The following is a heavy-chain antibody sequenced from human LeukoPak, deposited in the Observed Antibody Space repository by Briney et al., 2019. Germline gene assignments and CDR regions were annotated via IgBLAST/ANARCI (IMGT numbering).Heavy chain of an antibody. CDR3: ARVFISGCYVDY. CDR2: INPNSGGT. CDR1: GYTFTGYY. J-gene: IGHJ4*02. Sequence: ASVKVSCKASGYTFTGYYMHWVRQAPGQGLELMGWINPNSGGTNYAQKFQGRVTMTRDTSISTAYMELSRLRSDDTAVYYCARVFISGCYVDYWGQGTLVTVSS. D-gene: IGHD3-22*01. V-gene: IGHV1-2*02.